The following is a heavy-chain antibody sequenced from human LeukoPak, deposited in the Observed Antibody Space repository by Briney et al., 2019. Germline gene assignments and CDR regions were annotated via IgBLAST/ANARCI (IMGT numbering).Heavy chain of an antibody. J-gene: IGHJ4*02. CDR2: ITSSGSYI. Sequence: GGSLRLSCAASGFTFSRYRMNWVRQAPGKGLEWVSSITSSGSYIYYADSVKGRFTISRDNAKNLLYLQMNGLRAEDTAVYYCARDTDYYDSSGYYYYFDYWGQGTLVTVSS. V-gene: IGHV3-21*01. CDR1: GFTFSRYR. CDR3: ARDTDYYDSSGYYYYFDY. D-gene: IGHD3-22*01.